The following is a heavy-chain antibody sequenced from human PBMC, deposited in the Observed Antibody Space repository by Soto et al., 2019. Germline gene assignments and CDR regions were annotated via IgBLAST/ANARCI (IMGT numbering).Heavy chain of an antibody. CDR3: AKEIQWQQLVRPYYYYGMDV. Sequence: GGSLRLSCAASGFTFSSYWMHWVCQAPGKGLEWVSAISGSGGSTYYADSVKGRFTISRDNSKNTLYLQMNSLRAEDTAVYYCAKEIQWQQLVRPYYYYGMDVWGQGTTVTVSS. CDR2: ISGSGGST. D-gene: IGHD6-6*01. J-gene: IGHJ6*02. V-gene: IGHV3-23*01. CDR1: GFTFSSYW.